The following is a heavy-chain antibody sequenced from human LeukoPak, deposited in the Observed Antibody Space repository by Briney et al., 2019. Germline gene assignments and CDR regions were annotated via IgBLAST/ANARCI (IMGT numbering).Heavy chain of an antibody. CDR3: ARDSGYFDY. J-gene: IGHJ4*02. V-gene: IGHV3-23*01. Sequence: GGSLRLSCAASGFTLSSYAMSWVRQAPGKGLEWVSAVTGSGGSTYYADSVKGRFTISRDNSKNTLYLQMNSLRAEDTAVYYCARDSGYFDYWGQGTLVTVSS. CDR2: VTGSGGST. CDR1: GFTLSSYA.